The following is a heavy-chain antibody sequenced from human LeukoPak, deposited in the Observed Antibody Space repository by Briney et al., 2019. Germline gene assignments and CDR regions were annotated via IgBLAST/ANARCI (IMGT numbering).Heavy chain of an antibody. CDR2: IKQDGSEK. J-gene: IGHJ4*02. CDR3: ARDARYFDWLSLPDYFDY. CDR1: GFTFSSYA. Sequence: GGSLRLSCAASGFTFSSYAMSWVRQAPGKGLEWVANIKQDGSEKYYVDSVKGRFTISRDNAKNSLYLQMNSLRAEDTAVYYCARDARYFDWLSLPDYFDYWGQGTLVTVSS. V-gene: IGHV3-7*01. D-gene: IGHD3-9*01.